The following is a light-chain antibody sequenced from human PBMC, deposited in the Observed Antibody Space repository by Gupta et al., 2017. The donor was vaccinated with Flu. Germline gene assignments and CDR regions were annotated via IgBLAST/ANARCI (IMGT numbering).Light chain of an antibody. J-gene: IGKJ4*01. Sequence: DIVMAQSPDSLAVPLGERATITCNYSRTILYNPDNQNYLAWFQTKQRQPPKMLIYWASTRASGVPDRFSGSGSGTNFTLTISALQAEDVAICYWQQYYHTPLAFGGGTKVEIK. V-gene: IGKV4-1*01. CDR2: WAS. CDR3: QQYYHTPLA. CDR1: RTILYNPDNQNY.